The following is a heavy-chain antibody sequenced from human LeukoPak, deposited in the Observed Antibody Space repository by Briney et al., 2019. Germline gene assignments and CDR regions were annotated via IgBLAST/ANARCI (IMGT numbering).Heavy chain of an antibody. V-gene: IGHV5-10-1*01. CDR2: IDPSDSST. J-gene: IGHJ4*02. D-gene: IGHD2-8*02. Sequence: GEALKISFKASGYIFTNYWISWVRPMPGKGLEWMGRIDPSDSSTKYCPSLQGHVTISADTSVSTAFFNWNSLKASDTAIYYCARRGCTGYHHYWGQGALVTVSS. CDR3: ARRGCTGYHHY. CDR1: GYIFTNYW.